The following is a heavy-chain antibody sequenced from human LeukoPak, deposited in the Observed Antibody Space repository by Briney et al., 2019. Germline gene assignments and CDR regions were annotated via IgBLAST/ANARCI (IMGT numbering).Heavy chain of an antibody. CDR1: GGSISSCSSYY. V-gene: IGHV4-39*02. Sequence: SETLSLTCTVSGGSISSCSSYYWGWIRQPPGKGLEWIGSINYSGSTFYNPSLKSRVAMSVDTSKNHFSLSLSSVSAADTAVYYCASHPGMHYWGQGTLVTVSS. CDR2: INYSGST. J-gene: IGHJ4*02. CDR3: ASHPGMHY.